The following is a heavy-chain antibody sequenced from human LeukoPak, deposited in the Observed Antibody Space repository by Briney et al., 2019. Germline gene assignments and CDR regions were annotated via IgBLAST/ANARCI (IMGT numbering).Heavy chain of an antibody. Sequence: GGSLRLSCAASTFTFSSYNMNWVRQAPGKGLEWVSYITRSSNTIHYADSVKGRFTVSRDNAKNSLSLQMNSLRAEDTAVYYRARVYSSGYSLDYWGQGTLVTVSS. CDR1: TFTFSSYN. J-gene: IGHJ4*02. V-gene: IGHV3-48*04. CDR2: ITRSSNTI. CDR3: ARVYSSGYSLDY. D-gene: IGHD3-22*01.